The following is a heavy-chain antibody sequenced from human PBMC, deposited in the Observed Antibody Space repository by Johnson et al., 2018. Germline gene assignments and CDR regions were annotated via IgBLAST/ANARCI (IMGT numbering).Heavy chain of an antibody. J-gene: IGHJ4*02. CDR2: INHSGST. D-gene: IGHD2-15*01. V-gene: IGHV4-39*07. CDR3: TQHMQVVASSPLDY. Sequence: QVQLQESGPGLVKPSETLSLTCTVSGGSITSSGSYWGWVRQTPGKGLEWFAIINHSGSTWYNPSLTSRVTISIDTYKNQFSRNLRSVTAADTALFYCTQHMQVVASSPLDYGGQGTLVTVSS. CDR1: GGSITSSGSY.